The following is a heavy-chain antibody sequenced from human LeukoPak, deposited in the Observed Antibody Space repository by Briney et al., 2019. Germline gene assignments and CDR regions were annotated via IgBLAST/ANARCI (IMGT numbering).Heavy chain of an antibody. J-gene: IGHJ5*02. CDR2: ISDSGGST. CDR3: AKGGLVHRFDP. CDR1: GFTFSSYA. V-gene: IGHV3-23*01. Sequence: GGSLRLSCAASGFTFSSYAMSWVRQAPGKGLEWVSTISDSGGSTYYADSLKGRFTISRDNYKNTLYLQMNSLRADDTAVYYCAKGGLVHRFDPWGQGTLVTVSS.